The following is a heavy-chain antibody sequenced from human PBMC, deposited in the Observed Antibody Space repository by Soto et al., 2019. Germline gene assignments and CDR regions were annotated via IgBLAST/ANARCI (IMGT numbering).Heavy chain of an antibody. V-gene: IGHV3-64*01. D-gene: IGHD4-17*01. Sequence: GGSLRLSCAASGFTFSSYVMYWVRQAPGKGLEYVSAISSNGGSTYYANSVKGRFTISRDNSKNTLYLQMGSLRAEDMAVYYCVTTTVTTGMGAFDIWGQGTKVTVSS. CDR1: GFTFSSYV. J-gene: IGHJ3*02. CDR3: VTTTVTTGMGAFDI. CDR2: ISSNGGST.